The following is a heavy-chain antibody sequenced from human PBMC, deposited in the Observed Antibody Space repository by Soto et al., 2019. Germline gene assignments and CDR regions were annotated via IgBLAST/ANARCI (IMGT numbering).Heavy chain of an antibody. J-gene: IGHJ1*01. CDR3: AAGYSSSWPEGAEYFQH. D-gene: IGHD6-13*01. V-gene: IGHV5-51*01. CDR2: IYPGDSDT. CDR1: GYSFTSYW. Sequence: GESLKISCKGSGYSFTSYWIGWVRQMPGKGLEWMGIIYPGDSDTRYSPSFQGQVTISADKSISTAYLQWSSLKASDTAMYYCAAGYSSSWPEGAEYFQHWGQGTLVTVSS.